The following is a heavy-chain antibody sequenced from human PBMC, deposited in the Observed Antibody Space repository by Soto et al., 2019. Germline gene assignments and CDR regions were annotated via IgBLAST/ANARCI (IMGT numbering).Heavy chain of an antibody. CDR3: ARVVDATTTPRFDP. D-gene: IGHD1-26*01. CDR1: GDSTSRNH. CDR2: VHNSGST. V-gene: IGHV4-59*01. J-gene: IGHJ5*02. Sequence: PPETLSLTCTVSGDSTSRNHGSSIRQPPAKGLEWIGYVHNSGSTNCDAPLRSRVTMSADASKKQFSLKLSSVTAADTAVYYCARVVDATTTPRFDPWGQGILVTVS.